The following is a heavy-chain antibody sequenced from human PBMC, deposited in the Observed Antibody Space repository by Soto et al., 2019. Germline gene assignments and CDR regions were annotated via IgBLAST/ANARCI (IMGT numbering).Heavy chain of an antibody. D-gene: IGHD3-22*01. CDR3: ASYYDSSGYCSDY. CDR1: AVSTIRGGYY. J-gene: IGHJ4*02. CDR2: IYSSGST. V-gene: IGHV4-30-4*01. Sequence: NMYFPSTLSAVSTIRGGYYWSWIRQPPGKGLEWIGYIYSSGSTYYNPSLKSRVTISVDTSKNQFSLKLSSVTAADTAVYYCASYYDSSGYCSDYWGQGTLVTVS.